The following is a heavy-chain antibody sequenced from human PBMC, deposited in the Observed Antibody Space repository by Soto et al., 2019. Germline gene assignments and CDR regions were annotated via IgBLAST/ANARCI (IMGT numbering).Heavy chain of an antibody. CDR1: GGSFDDFY. CDR3: ARGQLVWYGDLTPYYRDMDV. Sequence: PSETLSLTCAFYGGSFDDFYWSWVRQSPGKGLECIGEISHDGGTNYSPSLASRISISADTSKNQFSLHLKSVTAADTGLYYCARGQLVWYGDLTPYYRDMDVWGQGTTVTVS. V-gene: IGHV4-34*01. J-gene: IGHJ6*02. CDR2: ISHDGGT. D-gene: IGHD3-10*01.